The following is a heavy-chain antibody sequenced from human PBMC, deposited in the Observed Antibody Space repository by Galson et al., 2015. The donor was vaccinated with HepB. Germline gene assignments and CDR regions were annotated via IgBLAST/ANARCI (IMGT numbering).Heavy chain of an antibody. Sequence: SLRLSCAASGFTFSSYSMNWVRQAPGKGLEWVSSISSSSSYIHYADSVKGRFTISRDNAKNSLYLQMNSLRAEDTAVYYCMAHEAFDIWGQGTMVTVSS. D-gene: IGHD5-24*01. CDR1: GFTFSSYS. V-gene: IGHV3-21*01. CDR3: MAHEAFDI. CDR2: ISSSSSYI. J-gene: IGHJ3*02.